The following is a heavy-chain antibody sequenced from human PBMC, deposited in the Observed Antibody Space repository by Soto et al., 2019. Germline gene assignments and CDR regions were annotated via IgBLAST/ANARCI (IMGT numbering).Heavy chain of an antibody. J-gene: IGHJ6*02. CDR1: GFTFSSYA. Sequence: GSLRLSCAASGFTFSSYAMHWVRQAPGKGLEWVAVISYDGSNKYYADSVKGRFTISRDNSKNTLYLQMNSLRAEDTAVYYCARGSITIFGVVILYYYYGMDVWGQGTTVTVSS. CDR3: ARGSITIFGVVILYYYYGMDV. CDR2: ISYDGSNK. D-gene: IGHD3-3*01. V-gene: IGHV3-30-3*01.